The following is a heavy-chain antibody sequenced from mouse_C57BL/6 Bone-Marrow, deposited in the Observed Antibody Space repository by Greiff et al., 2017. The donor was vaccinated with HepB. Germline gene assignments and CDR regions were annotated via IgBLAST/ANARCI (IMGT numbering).Heavy chain of an antibody. CDR1: GYSITSGYY. CDR2: ISYDGSN. V-gene: IGHV3-6*01. J-gene: IGHJ3*01. Sequence: DVQLQESGPGLVKPSQSLSLTCSVTGYSITSGYYWNWIRQFPGNKLEWMGYISYDGSNNYNPSLKNRISITRDTSKNQFFLKLNSVTTEDTATYYCAREEGFAYWGQGTLVTVSA. CDR3: AREEGFAY.